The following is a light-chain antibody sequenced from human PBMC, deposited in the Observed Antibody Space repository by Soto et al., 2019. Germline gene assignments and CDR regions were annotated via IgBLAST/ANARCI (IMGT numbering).Light chain of an antibody. CDR3: QQYVYLPYT. CDR2: GIS. CDR1: QSVRSNY. V-gene: IGKV3-20*01. Sequence: EIVLTQSPGTLSLYPGERATLSCRASQSVRSNYLAWFQQKPGRAPRLLISGISSRATGIPDRFSGSGSGTDFTLTISRLEPEDFAVYYCQQYVYLPYTFGLGTKLEIK. J-gene: IGKJ2*01.